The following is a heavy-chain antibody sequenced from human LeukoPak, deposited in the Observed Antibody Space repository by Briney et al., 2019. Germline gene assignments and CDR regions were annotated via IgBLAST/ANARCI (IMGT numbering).Heavy chain of an antibody. Sequence: GGSLRLSCAASGFTFSSYAMSWVRQAPGKGLEWVSAISGSGGSTYYADSVKGRFTISRDNSKKTVYLQMNSLRAEDTAVYYCAKDWGITIFGVEHYFDYWGQGTLVTVSS. J-gene: IGHJ4*02. D-gene: IGHD3-3*01. CDR2: ISGSGGST. CDR3: AKDWGITIFGVEHYFDY. CDR1: GFTFSSYA. V-gene: IGHV3-23*01.